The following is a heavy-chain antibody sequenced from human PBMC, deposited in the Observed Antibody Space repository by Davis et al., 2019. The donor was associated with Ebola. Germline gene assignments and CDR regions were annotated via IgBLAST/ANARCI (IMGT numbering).Heavy chain of an antibody. J-gene: IGHJ6*04. CDR1: Y. CDR2: IFYSGDT. Sequence: YMACVRQPPGKGLEWIGSIFYSGDTYYTPSLKSRVTFSIDTSKNQFSLRLSSVTAADTAVYYCVRGWLRAGMDVWGKGTTVTVSS. CDR3: VRGWLRAGMDV. D-gene: IGHD5-12*01. V-gene: IGHV4-39*01.